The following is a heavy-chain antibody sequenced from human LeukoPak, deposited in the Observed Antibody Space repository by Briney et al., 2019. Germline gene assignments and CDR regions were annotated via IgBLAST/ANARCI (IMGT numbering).Heavy chain of an antibody. D-gene: IGHD6-13*01. CDR2: IWYDGSNK. Sequence: GGSLRLSCAASGFTFSSYGMHWVRQAPGKGLEWVAVIWYDGSNKYYADSVKGRFTISRDNSKNTLYLQMNSLRAEDTAVYYCARATGIAAAGADYWGQGTLVTVSS. CDR1: GFTFSSYG. V-gene: IGHV3-33*01. CDR3: ARATGIAAAGADY. J-gene: IGHJ4*02.